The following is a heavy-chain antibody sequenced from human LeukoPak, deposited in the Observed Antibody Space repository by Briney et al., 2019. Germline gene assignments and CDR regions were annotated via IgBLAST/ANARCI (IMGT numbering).Heavy chain of an antibody. CDR1: GFTFSDDY. J-gene: IGHJ4*02. V-gene: IGHV3-11*04. Sequence: GGALRLSCAASGFTFSDDYMSWIRQAPGKGREWVSYISSSGSTIYYAYSVKGRFTISRDNAKNSLYLQTKSIRAEDTAVYYCARDRRGYRYGYDWGQGTLVTVSS. CDR3: ARDRRGYRYGYD. CDR2: ISSSGSTI. D-gene: IGHD5-18*01.